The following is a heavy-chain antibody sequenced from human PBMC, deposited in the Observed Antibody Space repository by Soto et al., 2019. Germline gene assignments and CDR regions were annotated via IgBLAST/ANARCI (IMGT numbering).Heavy chain of an antibody. D-gene: IGHD1-26*01. CDR3: ARDRVGWLDV. Sequence: QVQLVQSGAQVKEPGASVKVSCKASGYTFTSSDIKWVRQATGQGLEWMGWMNPNSDNTGYAQKFQGRVTMTRNTTISTAYMELSSLRSEETAVYYCARDRVGWLDVWGQGTTVTVSS. CDR1: GYTFTSSD. CDR2: MNPNSDNT. V-gene: IGHV1-8*01. J-gene: IGHJ6*02.